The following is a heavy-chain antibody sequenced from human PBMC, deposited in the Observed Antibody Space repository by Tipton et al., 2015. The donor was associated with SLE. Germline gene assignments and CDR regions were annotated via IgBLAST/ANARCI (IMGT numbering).Heavy chain of an antibody. V-gene: IGHV4-4*08. CDR3: AKVHTSGSQYLDY. D-gene: IGHD3-10*01. CDR2: IFPSGST. CDR1: GGSISGYY. Sequence: TLSLTCTVSGGSISGYYWTWIRQPPGKGLEWIGYIFPSGSTNYNPSLKSRVTISVDTSKNQFSLRLSSVTAADTAVYYCAKVHTSGSQYLDYWGQGTLVAVSS. J-gene: IGHJ4*02.